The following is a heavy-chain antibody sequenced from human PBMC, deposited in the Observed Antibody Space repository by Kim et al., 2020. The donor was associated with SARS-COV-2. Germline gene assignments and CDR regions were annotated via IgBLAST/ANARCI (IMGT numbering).Heavy chain of an antibody. D-gene: IGHD6-19*01. CDR2: IRSTANSYAT. J-gene: IGHJ3*02. CDR3: TRVNSMSGGWYDALDI. V-gene: IGHV3-73*01. Sequence: GGSLILSCAASGFTFSGSTMHWVRQASGKGLEWVGCIRSTANSYATAYAASVKGRFTITRDDAQNTSYLQMNSLKTEDTAVYYCTRVNSMSGGWYDALDIWGQGTMVTVSS. CDR1: GFTFSGST.